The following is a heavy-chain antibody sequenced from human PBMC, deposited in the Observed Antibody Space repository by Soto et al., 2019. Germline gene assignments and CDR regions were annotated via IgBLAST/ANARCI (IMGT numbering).Heavy chain of an antibody. CDR2: ISAYNGNT. CDR3: GRPQWLYYYYGMDV. CDR1: GYTFTTYG. D-gene: IGHD6-19*01. J-gene: IGHJ6*02. Sequence: QVQLVQSGAEVKKPGASVKVSCKASGYTFTTYGISWVRQAPGQGLEWMGWISAYNGNTNYAQKLQGRVTMTTDTSPITAYMEQRSLRSDDTVVYSGGRPQWLYYYYGMDVWGQGTTVTVSS. V-gene: IGHV1-18*01.